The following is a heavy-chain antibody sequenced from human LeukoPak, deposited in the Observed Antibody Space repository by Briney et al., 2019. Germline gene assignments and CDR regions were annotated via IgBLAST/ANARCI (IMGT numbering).Heavy chain of an antibody. J-gene: IGHJ3*02. CDR3: ARDPIVVVITGGAFDI. CDR2: TCSSGST. V-gene: IGHV4-61*02. CDR1: GGSISSGSYS. D-gene: IGHD3-22*01. Sequence: TMSLTCPVSGGSISSGSYSWTSIRQPAAKELEWSGRTCSSGSTNYNPSLKSRVTISVDTSKNQFSLKLSSVTAAETAVYYCARDPIVVVITGGAFDIWGQGTMVTVSS.